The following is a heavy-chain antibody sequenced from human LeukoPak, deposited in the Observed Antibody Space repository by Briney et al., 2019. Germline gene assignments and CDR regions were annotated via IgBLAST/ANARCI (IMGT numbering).Heavy chain of an antibody. CDR3: ARGPYSSSWYRPFDY. V-gene: IGHV4-59*12. CDR2: IYYSGST. J-gene: IGHJ4*02. D-gene: IGHD6-13*01. Sequence: SETLSLTCTVSGGSISSYYWSWIRQPPGKGLEWIGYIYYSGSTYYNPSLKSRVTISVDTSKNQFSLKLSSVTAADTAVYYCARGPYSSSWYRPFDYWGQGTLVTVSS. CDR1: GGSISSYY.